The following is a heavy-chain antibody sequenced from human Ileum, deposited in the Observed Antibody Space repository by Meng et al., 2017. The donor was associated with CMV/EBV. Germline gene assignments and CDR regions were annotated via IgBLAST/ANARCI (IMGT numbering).Heavy chain of an antibody. Sequence: AFGLTFSDHYNDWVRQTPGKGLEWVGRSRPRANDYSTDYAASVKGRFTISRDDSENSLYLQMNSLKTEDTAVYYCVRVKIVATILDYWGQGTLVTVSS. V-gene: IGHV3-72*01. D-gene: IGHD5-12*01. CDR3: VRVKIVATILDY. CDR2: SRPRANDYST. J-gene: IGHJ4*02. CDR1: GLTFSDHY.